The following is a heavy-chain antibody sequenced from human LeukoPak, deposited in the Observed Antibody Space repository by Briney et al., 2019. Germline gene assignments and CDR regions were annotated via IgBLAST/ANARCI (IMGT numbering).Heavy chain of an antibody. D-gene: IGHD4-17*01. CDR1: GGSVSSYY. CDR2: INHSGST. Sequence: PSETLSLTCTVSGGSVSSYYWSWIRQPPGKGLEWIGEINHSGSTNYNPSLKSRVTISVDTSKNQFSLKLSSVTAADTAVYYCARGFVPVTVTYYYFDYWGQGTLVTVSS. V-gene: IGHV4-34*01. J-gene: IGHJ4*02. CDR3: ARGFVPVTVTYYYFDY.